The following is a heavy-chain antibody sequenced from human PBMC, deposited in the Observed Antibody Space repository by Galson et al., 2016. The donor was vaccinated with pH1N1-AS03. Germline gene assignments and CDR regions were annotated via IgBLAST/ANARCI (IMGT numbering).Heavy chain of an antibody. CDR1: GGSLTNYY. Sequence: SETLSLTCTVSGGSLTNYYWSWIRQPAGRGLESIGRIHSSGSTDYNPSLRTRVTMSKDSSKNQISLNLTSVSASDTAIYYCARGRGSSNLDPVGYWGQGILVTVSS. CDR2: IHSSGST. D-gene: IGHD3-10*01. J-gene: IGHJ4*02. CDR3: ARGRGSSNLDPVGY. V-gene: IGHV4-4*07.